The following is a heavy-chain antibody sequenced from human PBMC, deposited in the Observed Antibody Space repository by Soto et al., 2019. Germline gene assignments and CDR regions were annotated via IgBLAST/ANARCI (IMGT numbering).Heavy chain of an antibody. CDR2: IFYTGST. D-gene: IGHD6-13*01. CDR3: AKYRRTAAEGYTRDY. Sequence: PSDTLSLTCTVSGDSMNNFYWSWIRQPPGKTLEWIGNIFYTGSTTYNPSLESRITMSVDTSKNQFSLRLSSVSAADTAVYFCAKYRRTAAEGYTRDYWGRGTLVPVSS. CDR1: GDSMNNFY. V-gene: IGHV4-59*07. J-gene: IGHJ4*02.